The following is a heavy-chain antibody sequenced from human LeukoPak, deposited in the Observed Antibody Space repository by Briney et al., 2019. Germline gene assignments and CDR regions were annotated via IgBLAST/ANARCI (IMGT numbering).Heavy chain of an antibody. J-gene: IGHJ6*03. D-gene: IGHD4-23*01. CDR1: GGSISSGSYY. CDR2: THTSGST. Sequence: SETLSLTCTVSGGSISSGSYYWSWIRLPAGKGLEWIGRTHTSGSTNYNPSLKSRVTISVDTSKKQLSLKLSSVTAADTAVYYCARDEVGGGNCGGFYYYYYYMDVWGKGTTVTVSS. V-gene: IGHV4-61*02. CDR3: ARDEVGGGNCGGFYYYYYYMDV.